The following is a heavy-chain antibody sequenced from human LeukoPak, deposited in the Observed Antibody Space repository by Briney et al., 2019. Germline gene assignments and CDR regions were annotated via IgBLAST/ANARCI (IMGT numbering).Heavy chain of an antibody. Sequence: GGSLRLSCAASGFTVSSNYMSWVRQAPGKGLEWVSVIYSGGRTYYADSVKGRFTISRDNSKNTVYLQMNSLRAEDTAVYYCARDRSHKGFDYWGQGTLVTVSS. CDR2: IYSGGRT. V-gene: IGHV3-53*01. CDR3: ARDRSHKGFDY. CDR1: GFTVSSNY. J-gene: IGHJ4*02.